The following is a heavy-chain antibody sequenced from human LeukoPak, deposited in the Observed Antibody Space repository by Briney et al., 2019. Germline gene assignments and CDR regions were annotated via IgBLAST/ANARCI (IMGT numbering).Heavy chain of an antibody. V-gene: IGHV3-48*03. J-gene: IGHJ4*02. Sequence: PGGSLRLSCAASGFTFSSYEMNWVRLAPGKGLEWVTYISTSGNTIFYADTVKGRFTISRDNAKNSLYLQMNSLRAEDTAVYYCARGTIAAAGTFCFWGQGTLVTVSS. D-gene: IGHD6-13*01. CDR2: ISTSGNTI. CDR3: ARGTIAAAGTFCF. CDR1: GFTFSSYE.